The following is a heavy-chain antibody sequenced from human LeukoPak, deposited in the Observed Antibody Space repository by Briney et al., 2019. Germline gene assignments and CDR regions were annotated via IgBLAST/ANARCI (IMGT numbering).Heavy chain of an antibody. CDR2: ISGSGGST. D-gene: IGHD3-10*01. CDR3: AKDEDGSGNFYY. J-gene: IGHJ4*02. V-gene: IGHV3-23*01. Sequence: GFLRLSCAASGFTFSSYAMSWVRQAPGKGLEWVSAISGSGGSTYYADSVKGRFTISRDNSKNTLYLQMNSLRAEDTAVYYCAKDEDGSGNFYYWGQGTLVTVS. CDR1: GFTFSSYA.